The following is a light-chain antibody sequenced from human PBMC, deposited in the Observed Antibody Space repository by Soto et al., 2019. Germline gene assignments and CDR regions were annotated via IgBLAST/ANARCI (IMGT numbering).Light chain of an antibody. Sequence: EIVWTHSPGTLSLSPGERAALSSRPRQSISSRYLARYQQKPVQAPRLLIYASSSSATDISNRCCVRGSRADFTLTPGSLEPEDFAVYYCQKYGSSGTVGQETEVDI. CDR3: QKYGSSGT. V-gene: IGKV3-20*01. CDR1: QSISSRY. J-gene: IGKJ1*01. CDR2: ASS.